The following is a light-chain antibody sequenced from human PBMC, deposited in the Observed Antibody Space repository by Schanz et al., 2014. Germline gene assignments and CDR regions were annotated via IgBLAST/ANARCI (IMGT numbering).Light chain of an antibody. CDR2: GAS. J-gene: IGKJ4*01. CDR1: QSVSSNY. Sequence: EIVLTQSPGTLSLSPGERATLSCRASQSVSSNYLTWYQQKPGQAPRLLIHGASSRATGIPDRFSGSGSGTDFTLTISRLEPEDFAVYYCQHYGSSPFGGATKVEIK. V-gene: IGKV3-20*01. CDR3: QHYGSSP.